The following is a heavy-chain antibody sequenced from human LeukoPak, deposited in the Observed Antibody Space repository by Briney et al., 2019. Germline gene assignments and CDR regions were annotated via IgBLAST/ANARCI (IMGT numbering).Heavy chain of an antibody. Sequence: ASVKVSCKASGYTFTGYYMHWVRQAPGQGLEWMGWINPNSGNTHYAQKFQDRVTMTRDTSISTAYMELNSLRSDDTAVYYCAREGAAAEDVNWFDPWGQGTLVTVSS. D-gene: IGHD6-25*01. CDR3: AREGAAAEDVNWFDP. CDR2: INPNSGNT. J-gene: IGHJ5*02. CDR1: GYTFTGYY. V-gene: IGHV1-2*02.